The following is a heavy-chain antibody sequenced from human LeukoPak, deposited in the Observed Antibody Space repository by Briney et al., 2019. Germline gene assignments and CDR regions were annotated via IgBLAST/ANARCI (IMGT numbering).Heavy chain of an antibody. D-gene: IGHD3-22*01. V-gene: IGHV3-74*01. CDR3: ARGTYYYDSSGYYYLDY. Sequence: GGSLRLSCAASGFTFSSYWMHWVRQAPGKGLVWVSHINSDGSSTSYADSVKGRFTISRDNAKNTLYLQMNSLRAEDTAVYYCARGTYYYDSSGYYYLDYWGQGTLVTVSS. CDR2: INSDGSST. CDR1: GFTFSSYW. J-gene: IGHJ4*02.